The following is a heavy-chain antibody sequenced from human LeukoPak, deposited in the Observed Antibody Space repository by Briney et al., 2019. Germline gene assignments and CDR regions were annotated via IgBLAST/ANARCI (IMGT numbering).Heavy chain of an antibody. Sequence: GGSRRLSCAASGVTFDDYAMHWVRQAPGKGLEWVSLISWDGGSTYYADSVRGRFTISRDKSKTYLYLQMKSLRAEDTSFYYCAKDIGSSWYLKFDYWGQGTLVTVSS. CDR2: ISWDGGST. CDR3: AKDIGSSWYLKFDY. J-gene: IGHJ4*02. CDR1: GVTFDDYA. V-gene: IGHV3-43D*03. D-gene: IGHD6-13*01.